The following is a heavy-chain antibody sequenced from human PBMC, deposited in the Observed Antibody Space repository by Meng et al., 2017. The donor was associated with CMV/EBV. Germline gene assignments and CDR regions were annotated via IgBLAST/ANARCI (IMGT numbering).Heavy chain of an antibody. J-gene: IGHJ4*02. CDR3: ARDDYDFWSGYYSDSDY. CDR2: IYYSGST. D-gene: IGHD3-3*01. Sequence: ETLSLTCTVPGGSISSSSYYWGWIRQPPGKGLEWIGSIYYSGSTYYNPSLKSRVTISVDTSKNQFSLKLSSVTAADTAVYYCARDDYDFWSGYYSDSDYWGQGTLVTVSS. CDR1: GGSISSSSYY. V-gene: IGHV4-39*07.